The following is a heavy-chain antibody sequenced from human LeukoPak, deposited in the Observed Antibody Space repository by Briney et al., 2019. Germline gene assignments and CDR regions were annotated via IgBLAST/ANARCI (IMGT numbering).Heavy chain of an antibody. Sequence: PGGSLRLSCAASGFTFSSYEMNWVRQAPGKGLEWVSGISPSGGITYYTDSVKGRFTISRDNSKNTVSLQMNSLRGEDTAVYYCARGVGVRGVISQPLEVWGQGTLVIVSS. CDR3: ARGVGVRGVISQPLEV. V-gene: IGHV3-23*01. CDR2: ISPSGGIT. J-gene: IGHJ4*02. CDR1: GFTFSSYE. D-gene: IGHD3-10*01.